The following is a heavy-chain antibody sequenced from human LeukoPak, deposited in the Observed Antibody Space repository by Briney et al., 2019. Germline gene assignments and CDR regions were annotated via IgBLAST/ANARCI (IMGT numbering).Heavy chain of an antibody. V-gene: IGHV1-2*02. D-gene: IGHD2-2*02. CDR3: ARDGPPLPASSTTCYSCLVAWFDP. Sequence: ASVKVSCKASGYTFTGYYMHWVRQAPGQGLEWMGWINPNSGTTNYAQKFQGRVTMTMDTSINTAYMELSRLRSDDTAVYYCARDGPPLPASSTTCYSCLVAWFDPWGQGTLVTVSS. CDR1: GYTFTGYY. CDR2: INPNSGTT. J-gene: IGHJ5*02.